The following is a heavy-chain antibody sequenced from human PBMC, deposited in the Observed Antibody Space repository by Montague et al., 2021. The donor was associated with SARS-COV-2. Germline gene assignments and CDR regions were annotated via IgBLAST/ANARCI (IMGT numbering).Heavy chain of an antibody. V-gene: IGHV4-61*01. Sequence: SETLSLTCTVSGASVAGGNFYWSWIRQPPGKGLEWIGYMYYTGHTNYNPSLESRVTTPVDPSKNQFSLTLTSVTAADTAVYYCARSRANVPSRPGFDYWGQGALVTVSS. CDR1: GASVAGGNFY. CDR3: ARSRANVPSRPGFDY. CDR2: MYYTGHT. J-gene: IGHJ4*02. D-gene: IGHD6-6*01.